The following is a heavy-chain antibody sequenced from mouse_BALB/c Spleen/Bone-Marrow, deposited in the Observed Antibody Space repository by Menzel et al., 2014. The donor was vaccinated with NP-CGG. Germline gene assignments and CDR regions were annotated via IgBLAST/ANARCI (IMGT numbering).Heavy chain of an antibody. Sequence: QVHVKQSGPELVRPGASVKISCKASGYEFSDSWMNWVKQRPGQGLEWIGRIYPGDGDSIYNGKFKGKATLTSDKFSSTAYMQLSSLTSVDSAVYFCARSLSVVTPMDYWCQGTSVTVSS. D-gene: IGHD1-1*01. J-gene: IGHJ4*01. V-gene: IGHV1-82*01. CDR1: GYEFSDSW. CDR2: IYPGDGDS. CDR3: ARSLSVVTPMDY.